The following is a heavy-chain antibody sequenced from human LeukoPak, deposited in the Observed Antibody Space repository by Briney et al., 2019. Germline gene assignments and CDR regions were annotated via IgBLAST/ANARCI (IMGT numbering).Heavy chain of an antibody. CDR3: ARGAKSGSSRYYYYMDV. D-gene: IGHD6-6*01. V-gene: IGHV4-39*07. J-gene: IGHJ6*03. CDR1: GGSISSSSYY. CDR2: IYDSGST. Sequence: SETLSLTCTVSGGSISSSSYYWGWVRQPPGKGLEWIGSIYDSGSTYYNPSLKSRVSISVDTSKNQFSLKLSSVTAADTAVYYCARGAKSGSSRYYYYMDVWGKGTTVTVSS.